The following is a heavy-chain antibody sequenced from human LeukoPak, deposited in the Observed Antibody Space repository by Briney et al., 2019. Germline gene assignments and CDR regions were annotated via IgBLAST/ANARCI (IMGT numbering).Heavy chain of an antibody. V-gene: IGHV4-31*11. Sequence: SQTLSLTCAVSGGSFSSGGYCWSWIRQHPGKGLGWIVYISYSRSPHHNPSPKRRITISVDTSKNHFSPKLSPVTAPDTAVYYCARTYSSSWYNLFDPWGQGTLVTVSS. CDR2: ISYSRSP. CDR3: ARTYSSSWYNLFDP. D-gene: IGHD6-13*01. CDR1: GGSFSSGGYC. J-gene: IGHJ5*02.